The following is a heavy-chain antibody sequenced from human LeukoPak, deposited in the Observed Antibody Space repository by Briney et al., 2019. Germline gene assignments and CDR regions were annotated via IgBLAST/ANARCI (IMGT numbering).Heavy chain of an antibody. CDR2: IIPILGIT. D-gene: IGHD3-10*01. Sequence: ASVKVSCKASGGTFSSYAISWVRQAPGQGLEWMGRIIPILGITNYAQKFQGRVTITADKSTSTAYMELSSLRSEDTAVYYCARAYVGSGSYSYAFDIWGQGTMVTVSS. CDR3: ARAYVGSGSYSYAFDI. J-gene: IGHJ3*02. V-gene: IGHV1-69*04. CDR1: GGTFSSYA.